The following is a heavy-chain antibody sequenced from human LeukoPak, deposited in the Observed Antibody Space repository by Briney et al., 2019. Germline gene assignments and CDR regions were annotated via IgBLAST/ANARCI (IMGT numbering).Heavy chain of an antibody. J-gene: IGHJ4*02. CDR2: INGDGSST. CDR1: GFTFSSYW. D-gene: IGHD6-6*01. Sequence: GGSLRLSCEASGFTFSSYWMHWVRQAPGKGLVWVSRINGDGSSTSYADSVKGRFTISRDNAKNTLYLQMNSLRAEDTAVYYCARDGTYSSSTYDYWGQGTLVTVSS. V-gene: IGHV3-74*01. CDR3: ARDGTYSSSTYDY.